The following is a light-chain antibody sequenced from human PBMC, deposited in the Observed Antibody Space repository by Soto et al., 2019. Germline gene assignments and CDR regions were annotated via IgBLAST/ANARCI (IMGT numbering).Light chain of an antibody. CDR3: QQRNNWPIT. J-gene: IGKJ5*01. V-gene: IGKV3-11*01. CDR2: DAS. CDR1: QSVSSN. Sequence: EIVMTQSPATLSVSPGERAAFSCRASQSVSSNLAWYQQKPGQAPRLLIYDASNRATGIPVRFSGSGSGTDFTLTISSLEPEDFALYYCQQRNNWPITFGQGTRLEIK.